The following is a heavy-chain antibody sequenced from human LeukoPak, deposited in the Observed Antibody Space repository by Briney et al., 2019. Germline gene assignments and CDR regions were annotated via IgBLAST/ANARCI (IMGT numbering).Heavy chain of an antibody. CDR3: ARLGIDSSGYPIFDY. J-gene: IGHJ4*02. CDR1: GGSISSYY. D-gene: IGHD3-22*01. CDR2: IYYSGST. V-gene: IGHV4-59*08. Sequence: SETLSLTCTVSGGSISSYYWSWIRQPLGKGLEWIGYIYYSGSTNYNPSLKSRVTISVDTSKNQFSLKLSSVTAADTAVYYCARLGIDSSGYPIFDYWGQGTLVTVSS.